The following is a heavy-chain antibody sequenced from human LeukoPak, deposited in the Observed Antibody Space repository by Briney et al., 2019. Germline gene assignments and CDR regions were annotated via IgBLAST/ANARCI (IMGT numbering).Heavy chain of an antibody. CDR2: INWNGAST. CDR1: GFSFGTYG. Sequence: GGSLRLSCAASGFSFGTYGMSWVRQVPGKGLEWVSGINWNGASTVYADSVKGRFTISRDNAKNSLYLQINSLRAEDTALYYCARGPSGWYCFEDWGQGTLVTVSS. V-gene: IGHV3-20*04. J-gene: IGHJ4*02. D-gene: IGHD6-19*01. CDR3: ARGPSGWYCFED.